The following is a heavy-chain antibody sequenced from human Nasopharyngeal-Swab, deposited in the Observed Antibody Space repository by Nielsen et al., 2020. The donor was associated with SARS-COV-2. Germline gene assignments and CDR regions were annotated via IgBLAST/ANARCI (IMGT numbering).Heavy chain of an antibody. Sequence: GRQAPGRGREWGALLLYDGVVKYLADSVLGRFIISRDNSKNKLYLQMNSLRADDTAVYYCAIDPRPLAVAGYLGAFDIWGQGTMVTVSS. CDR2: LLYDGVVK. V-gene: IGHV3-30*04. J-gene: IGHJ3*02. D-gene: IGHD6-19*01. CDR3: AIDPRPLAVAGYLGAFDI.